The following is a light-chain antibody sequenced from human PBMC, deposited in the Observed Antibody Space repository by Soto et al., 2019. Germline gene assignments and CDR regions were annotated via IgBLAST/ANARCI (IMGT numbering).Light chain of an antibody. J-gene: IGLJ2*01. V-gene: IGLV1-40*01. CDR3: QSYDSSLSGSK. Sequence: QSVLTQPPSVSGAPGQRVTISCTGSSSNIGAGYDVHWYQQLPGTAPKLLIYGNSNRPSGVPDRFSGSKSGTSASLAITGLQAEDEADYCCQSYDSSLSGSKFGGGTQLTVL. CDR1: SSNIGAGYD. CDR2: GNS.